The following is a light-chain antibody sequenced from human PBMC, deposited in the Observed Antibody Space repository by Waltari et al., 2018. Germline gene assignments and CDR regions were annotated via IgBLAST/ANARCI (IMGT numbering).Light chain of an antibody. CDR1: SSNIGNHA. Sequence: QFVLTQPPSVSEAPRQRVTIPCSGSSSNIGNHAVNWYQQVPGKAPKLLLYYDDLLPSGVSERFSGSKSGTSASLASSGLQSEDEAEYYCAAWDDSLNGVIFGGGTKVTVL. CDR2: YDD. V-gene: IGLV1-36*01. CDR3: AAWDDSLNGVI. J-gene: IGLJ2*01.